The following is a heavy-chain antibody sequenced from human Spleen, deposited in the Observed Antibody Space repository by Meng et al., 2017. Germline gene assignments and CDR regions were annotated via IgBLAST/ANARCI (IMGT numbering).Heavy chain of an antibody. Sequence: GESLKISCEASGFTFSTYVIHWGRQAPGKGLEWGALISYDGTNKNYADSVKGRFSLSRDNSKNTLYLHMNSLRVEDTAVYYCEREGSLVVGVAATHGAFDVWGPGTMVTVSS. D-gene: IGHD2-15*01. CDR3: EREGSLVVGVAATHGAFDV. V-gene: IGHV3-33*05. CDR2: ISYDGTNK. CDR1: GFTFSTYV. J-gene: IGHJ3*01.